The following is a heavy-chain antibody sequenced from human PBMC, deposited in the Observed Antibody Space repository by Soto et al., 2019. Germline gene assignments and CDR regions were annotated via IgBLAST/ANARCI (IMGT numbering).Heavy chain of an antibody. CDR1: GFSISGDNW. V-gene: IGHV4-28*01. Sequence: VQLRESGPGLVKPSDTLSLTCAVSGFSISGDNWWGWIRQAPGKGLEWIGYVSHTGFSHYNPSLESRVTMSVDTSKNLFSLKLTSVTAVDTAVYYCVKKTGGYRPFDDWGQGTLVTVSS. D-gene: IGHD2-8*02. CDR3: VKKTGGYRPFDD. J-gene: IGHJ4*02. CDR2: VSHTGFS.